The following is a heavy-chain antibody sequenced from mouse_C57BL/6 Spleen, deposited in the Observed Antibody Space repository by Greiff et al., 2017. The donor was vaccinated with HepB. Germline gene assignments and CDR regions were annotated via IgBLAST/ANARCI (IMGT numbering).Heavy chain of an antibody. J-gene: IGHJ4*01. CDR2: IDPETGGT. CDR3: TRKEDYGSRGEDY. CDR1: GYTFTDYE. V-gene: IGHV1-15*01. Sequence: QVQLKESGAELVRPGASVTLSCKASGYTFTDYEMHWVKQTPVHGLEWIGAIDPETGGTAYNQKFKGKAILTADKSSSTAYMELRSLTSEDSAVYYCTRKEDYGSRGEDYWGQGTSVTVSS. D-gene: IGHD1-1*01.